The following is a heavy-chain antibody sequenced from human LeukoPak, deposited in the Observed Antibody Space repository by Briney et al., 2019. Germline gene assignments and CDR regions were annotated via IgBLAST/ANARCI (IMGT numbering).Heavy chain of an antibody. CDR3: ALVVYYYGSGSYSPFDY. CDR2: ISYDGNNE. Sequence: GGSLRLSCAASGFTFSSYSMNWVRQAPGKGLEWVAVISYDGNNEYYVDSVKGRFTVSRDNSMNMVYLQMNSLRAEDTAVYYCALVVYYYGSGSYSPFDYWGQGTLVTVSS. CDR1: GFTFSSYS. D-gene: IGHD3-10*01. J-gene: IGHJ4*02. V-gene: IGHV3-30*03.